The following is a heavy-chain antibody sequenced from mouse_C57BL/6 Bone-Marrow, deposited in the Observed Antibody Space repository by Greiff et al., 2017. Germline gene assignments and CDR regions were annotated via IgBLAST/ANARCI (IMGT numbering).Heavy chain of an antibody. Sequence: QVQLQQPGAELVMPGASVKLSCKASGYTFTSYWMHWVKQRPGQGLEWIREIDPSDSYTNYNQKFKGKSTLTVDKSSSTAYMQLSSLTSEDSAVYYCARKTYDYDAWFAYWGQGTLVTVSA. V-gene: IGHV1-69*01. CDR3: ARKTYDYDAWFAY. CDR1: GYTFTSYW. J-gene: IGHJ3*01. D-gene: IGHD2-4*01. CDR2: IDPSDSYT.